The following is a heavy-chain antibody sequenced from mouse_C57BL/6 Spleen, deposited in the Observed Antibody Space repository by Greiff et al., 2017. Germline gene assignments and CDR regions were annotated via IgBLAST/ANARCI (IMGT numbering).Heavy chain of an antibody. CDR2: ISNGGGST. J-gene: IGHJ2*01. D-gene: IGHD2-10*02. CDR1: GFTFSDYY. Sequence: EVQGVESGGGLVQPGGSLKLSCAASGFTFSDYYMYWVRQTPEKRLEWVAYISNGGGSTYYPDTVKGRFTISRDHAKNTLYLQMSRLKSEDTAMYCCARGGMVKGAYFDYGGQGTTLTVSS. CDR3: ARGGMVKGAYFDY. V-gene: IGHV5-12*01.